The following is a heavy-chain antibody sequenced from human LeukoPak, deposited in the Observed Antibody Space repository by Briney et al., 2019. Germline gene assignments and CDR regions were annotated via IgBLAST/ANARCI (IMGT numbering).Heavy chain of an antibody. J-gene: IGHJ5*02. Sequence: SETLSLTCTVSGGSISSYYWSWIRQPPGKGLEYIGYIYYSGSTNYNPSLKSRVTISVDTSKNQFSLKLTSVTAADTAVYYCASSSSWYYWFDPWGQGTLVTVSS. CDR1: GGSISSYY. V-gene: IGHV4-59*01. CDR2: IYYSGST. CDR3: ASSSSWYYWFDP. D-gene: IGHD6-13*01.